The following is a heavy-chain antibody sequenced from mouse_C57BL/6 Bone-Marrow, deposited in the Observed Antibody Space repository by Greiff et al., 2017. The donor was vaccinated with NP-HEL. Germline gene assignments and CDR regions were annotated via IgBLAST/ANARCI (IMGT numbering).Heavy chain of an antibody. V-gene: IGHV1-82*01. Sequence: VQLQQSGPELVKPGASVKISCKASGYAFSSSWMNWVKQRPGKGLEWIGRIYPGDGDTNYNGKFKGKATLTADKSSSTAYMQLTSLTSEASAVYFCARSDYGNLWFAYWGQGTLVTVSA. D-gene: IGHD2-1*01. J-gene: IGHJ3*01. CDR1: GYAFSSSW. CDR2: IYPGDGDT. CDR3: ARSDYGNLWFAY.